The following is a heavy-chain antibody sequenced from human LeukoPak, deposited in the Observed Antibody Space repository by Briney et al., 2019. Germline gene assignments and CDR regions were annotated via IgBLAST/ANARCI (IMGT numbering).Heavy chain of an antibody. CDR3: ARLWSGNNFDY. J-gene: IGHJ4*02. V-gene: IGHV4-38-2*01. CDR1: GYSISSGFY. D-gene: IGHD3-3*01. Sequence: KSSETLSLTCGVSGYSISSGFYWGWIRQPPGKGLQWIGSLYYTGSAEYNPSLKSRLTMSMDKSKNQFSLKLNSVTAADTAVYYCARLWSGNNFDYWGQGTLVTVSS. CDR2: LYYTGSA.